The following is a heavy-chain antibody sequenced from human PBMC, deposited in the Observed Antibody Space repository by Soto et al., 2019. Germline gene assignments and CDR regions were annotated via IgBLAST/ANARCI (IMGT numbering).Heavy chain of an antibody. CDR1: GFDFTYYA. J-gene: IGHJ4*02. D-gene: IGHD1-26*01. CDR3: AKDEGVGGTLGLFDY. CDR2: MSSDGSKI. Sequence: QVQLVESGGGAVQPGESLRLSCVASGFDFTYYAMHWVRQAPSKGLESVAVMSSDGSKIHHTDSVKGRFTISRDNSKNTLYLQMNSLRKEDTAVYFCAKDEGVGGTLGLFDYWGQGTLVSVSS. V-gene: IGHV3-30*18.